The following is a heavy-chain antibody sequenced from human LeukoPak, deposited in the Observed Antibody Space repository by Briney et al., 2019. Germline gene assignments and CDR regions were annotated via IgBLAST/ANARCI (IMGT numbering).Heavy chain of an antibody. J-gene: IGHJ4*02. CDR3: ARRGYFDY. D-gene: IGHD3-10*01. CDR1: GYSISSGHY. V-gene: IGHV4-38-2*02. Sequence: PSETLSLTCTVSGYSISSGHYWGWIRQPPGQGLEWIGSMYHSGSTYYNPPLKSRVTISEDTSRNQFSLKLSSVTAADTAVYYCARRGYFDYWGQGTLVTVSS. CDR2: MYHSGST.